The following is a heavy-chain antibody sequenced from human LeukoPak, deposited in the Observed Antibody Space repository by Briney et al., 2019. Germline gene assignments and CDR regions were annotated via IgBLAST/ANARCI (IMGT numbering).Heavy chain of an antibody. Sequence: GGSLRLSCAASGFTVSNNYMSWVRQAPGKGLQWVSIIFSTGTTFYTDSVKGRFTISRDNSKNTLYLQMNSLRAEDTAVYYCARDPSGSYNPFFDYWGQGTLVTVSS. CDR2: IFSTGTT. CDR3: ARDPSGSYNPFFDY. J-gene: IGHJ4*02. D-gene: IGHD1-26*01. CDR1: GFTVSNNY. V-gene: IGHV3-66*01.